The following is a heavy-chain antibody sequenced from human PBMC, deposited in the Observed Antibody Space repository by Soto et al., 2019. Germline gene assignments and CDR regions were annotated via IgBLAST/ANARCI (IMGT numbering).Heavy chain of an antibody. CDR1: GGSISSSSYF. CDR3: ARLRFQLLPEYYFDY. V-gene: IGHV4-39*02. CDR2: IDYRGTT. D-gene: IGHD2-21*01. J-gene: IGHJ4*02. Sequence: SETLSLTCSVAGGSISSSSYFWGWNRQPPGKGLEFIGSIDYRGTTSDNPSLKSRVTISVDTSKNHFSLKLSSATAADTAVYFCARLRFQLLPEYYFDYWGQGTLVTVSS.